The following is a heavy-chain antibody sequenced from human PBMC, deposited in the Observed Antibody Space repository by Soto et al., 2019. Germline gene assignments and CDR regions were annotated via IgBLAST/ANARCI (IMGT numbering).Heavy chain of an antibody. Sequence: ASVKVSCKTSGYTFTDYYTHWVRQAPGQGLEWMGWMNPKSGSAYFAQKFQGRVTLTRDTSIGKAYIEVNSVTSDDTAVYFCTRENIEINDGLYDAFDIWGQGTTVTVSS. D-gene: IGHD2-15*01. J-gene: IGHJ3*02. CDR1: GYTFTDYY. V-gene: IGHV1-2*02. CDR2: MNPKSGSA. CDR3: TRENIEINDGLYDAFDI.